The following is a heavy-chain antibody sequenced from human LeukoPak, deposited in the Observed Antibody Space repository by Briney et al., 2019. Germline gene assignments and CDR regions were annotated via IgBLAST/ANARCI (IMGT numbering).Heavy chain of an antibody. CDR1: GFTFSSYS. V-gene: IGHV3-21*01. D-gene: IGHD2-15*01. CDR3: ARAGGYCGRISCPYYFDY. Sequence: PGGSLRLSCAASGFTFSSYSMNWVRQAPGKGLEWVSSISSSSSYIYYADSVKGRFTISRDHSKNTLYLQIDSLRTEDTAVYYCARAGGYCGRISCPYYFDYWGQGSLVAVSS. CDR2: ISSSSSYI. J-gene: IGHJ4*02.